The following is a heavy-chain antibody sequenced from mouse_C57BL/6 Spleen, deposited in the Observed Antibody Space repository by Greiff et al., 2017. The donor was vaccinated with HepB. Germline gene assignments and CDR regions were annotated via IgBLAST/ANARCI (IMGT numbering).Heavy chain of an antibody. J-gene: IGHJ4*01. CDR1: GFSLTSYG. Sequence: VKLVESGPGLVAPSQSLSITCTVSGFSLTSYGVDWVRQPPGKGLEWLGVIWGGGSTNDNSALMSRLSISKDNSKSQVVLKMNSLQTDDTAMYYCAKHTPHSKSAMDYWGQGTSVTVSS. D-gene: IGHD2-5*01. CDR3: AKHTPHSKSAMDY. CDR2: IWGGGST. V-gene: IGHV2-9*01.